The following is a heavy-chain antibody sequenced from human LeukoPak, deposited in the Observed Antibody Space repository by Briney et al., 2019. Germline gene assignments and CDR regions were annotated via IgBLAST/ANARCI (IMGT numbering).Heavy chain of an antibody. CDR1: GFTFSSYG. CDR2: ISGSGGST. J-gene: IGHJ4*02. V-gene: IGHV3-23*01. Sequence: GGSLRLSCAASGFTFSSYGVSWVRQAPGEGVEWVSAISGSGGSTYYADSVKGRFTISRDNYKNTLYLQMNSLRAEDTAVYYCARRAGAYSHPYDYWGQGTLVTVSS. D-gene: IGHD4/OR15-4a*01. CDR3: ARRAGAYSHPYDY.